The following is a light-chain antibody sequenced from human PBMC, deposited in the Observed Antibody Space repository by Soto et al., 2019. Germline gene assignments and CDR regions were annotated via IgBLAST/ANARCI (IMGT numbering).Light chain of an antibody. J-gene: IGKJ1*01. V-gene: IGKV1-6*01. Sequence: AIQMTQSPSSQSASIGDRLTISCRASQGITNDLGWYQQIPGKAPKLLIYAASSLESGVPSRFSGSGSGTDFTLTISSLQPEDVGTYFCLQEYSYPRTFGQGTKVDIK. CDR1: QGITND. CDR3: LQEYSYPRT. CDR2: AAS.